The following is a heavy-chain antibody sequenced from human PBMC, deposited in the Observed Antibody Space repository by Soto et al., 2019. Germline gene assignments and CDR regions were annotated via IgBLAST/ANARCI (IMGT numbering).Heavy chain of an antibody. V-gene: IGHV3-11*01. J-gene: IGHJ6*02. CDR3: AKRIVGNTGHALDV. D-gene: IGHD1-26*01. Sequence: GGSLRLSCAASGFTFSDYHMSWIRQAQGKGLGWVSYVQRGGSPEYYADSVKGRFTISRNNTKNSLYLQMNSLRVEDTAVYYCAKRIVGNTGHALDVWGRGTTVTV. CDR2: VQRGGSPE. CDR1: GFTFSDYH.